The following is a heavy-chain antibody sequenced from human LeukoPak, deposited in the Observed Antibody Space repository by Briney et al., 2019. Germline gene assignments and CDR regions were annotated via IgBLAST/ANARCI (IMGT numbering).Heavy chain of an antibody. CDR2: IYYSGST. Sequence: SETLSHACTVSGGSISSYYWSWIRQPPGKGLEWIGYIYYSGSTNYNPSLKSRVTISVDTSKNQFSLKLSSVTAADTAVYYCAREGVDTAMAIAYWGQGTLVTVSS. J-gene: IGHJ4*02. V-gene: IGHV4-59*01. CDR1: GGSISSYY. CDR3: AREGVDTAMAIAY. D-gene: IGHD5-18*01.